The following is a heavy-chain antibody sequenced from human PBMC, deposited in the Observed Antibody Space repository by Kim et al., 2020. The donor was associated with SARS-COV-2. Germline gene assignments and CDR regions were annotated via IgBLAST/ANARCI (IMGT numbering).Heavy chain of an antibody. Sequence: GGSLRLSCAASGFTFSSYAMHWVRQSPGKGLEWVAVISYDGSNKYYADSVKGRFTISRDNSKNTLYLQMNSLRAEDTAVYYCARDSEQGVVPTFVYWGQGTLVTVPS. V-gene: IGHV3-30-3*01. J-gene: IGHJ4*02. CDR1: GFTFSSYA. CDR2: ISYDGSNK. CDR3: ARDSEQGVVPTFVY. D-gene: IGHD3-3*01.